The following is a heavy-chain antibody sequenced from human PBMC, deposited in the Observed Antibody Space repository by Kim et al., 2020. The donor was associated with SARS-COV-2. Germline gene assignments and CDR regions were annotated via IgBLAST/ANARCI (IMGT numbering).Heavy chain of an antibody. Sequence: GGSLRLSCAASGFTFSNAWMSWVRQAPGKGLEWVGRIKSKTDGGTTDYAAPVKGRFTISRDDSKNTLYLQRNSLKTEEAAVYYCTTDRGPVVPAHYLDAFDIWGQGTMVTVSS. CDR1: GFTFSNAW. D-gene: IGHD2-2*01. J-gene: IGHJ3*02. CDR2: IKSKTDGGTT. V-gene: IGHV3-15*01. CDR3: TTDRGPVVPAHYLDAFDI.